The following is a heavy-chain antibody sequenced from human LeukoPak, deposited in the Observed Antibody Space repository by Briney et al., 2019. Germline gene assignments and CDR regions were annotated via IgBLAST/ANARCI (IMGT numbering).Heavy chain of an antibody. Sequence: GGSLRLSCAASGFTFSGSALHWVRQASGKGLEWIGRIRSKTNNYATIYAVSVRGRFTIPREDAENTVYLQIQSVKPEDGAVFYCTKLSGDNCNYGSNFDSWGQGTLVTVSS. CDR1: GFTFSGSA. CDR2: IRSKTNNYAT. D-gene: IGHD1-7*01. V-gene: IGHV3-73*01. J-gene: IGHJ4*02. CDR3: TKLSGDNCNYGSNFDS.